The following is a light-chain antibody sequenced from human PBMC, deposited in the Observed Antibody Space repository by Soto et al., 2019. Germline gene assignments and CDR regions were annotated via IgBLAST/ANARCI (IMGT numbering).Light chain of an antibody. J-gene: IGLJ1*01. V-gene: IGLV1-51*01. CDR3: RSWDSSMSAYV. CDR2: DDN. Sequence: QSVLPQPPSVSAAPGQKVTISCSGSSSNIGGNSVSWYQQLPGTAPKLLIYDDNKRPSGIPDRFSVSNSGTSATLGIPAFQPGDEPDYYSRSWDSSMSAYVFGTGTKGTVL. CDR1: SSNIGGNS.